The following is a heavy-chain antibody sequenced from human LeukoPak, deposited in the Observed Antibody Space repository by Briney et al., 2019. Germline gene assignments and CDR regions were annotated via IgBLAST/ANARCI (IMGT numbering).Heavy chain of an antibody. V-gene: IGHV5-51*01. D-gene: IGHD3-10*01. CDR1: GYSFISHW. CDR2: IYPDDSDT. CDR3: ARQGAEMYYYAGNGHFDF. Sequence: GESLKISCKGSGYSFISHWIGWVRQVPGKGLEWMGIIYPDDSDTRFSQSFQGQVTMSVDKSTDTAYLEWSSLKAADTGRYFCARQGAEMYYYAGNGHFDFWGQGTQVIVSA. J-gene: IGHJ4*02.